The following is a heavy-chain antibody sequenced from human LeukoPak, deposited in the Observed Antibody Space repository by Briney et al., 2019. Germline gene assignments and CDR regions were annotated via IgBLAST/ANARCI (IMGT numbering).Heavy chain of an antibody. D-gene: IGHD3-22*01. CDR1: GYTFTGYY. CDR3: AKKPGNYDDFDY. CDR2: INPNSGGT. Sequence: ASVKVSCKASGYTFTGYYMHWVRQAPGQGLEWMGWINPNSGGTNYAQKFQGRVTMTRDTSISTAYMELSRLRSDDTAVCYCAKKPGNYDDFDYWGQGTLVTVSS. J-gene: IGHJ4*02. V-gene: IGHV1-2*02.